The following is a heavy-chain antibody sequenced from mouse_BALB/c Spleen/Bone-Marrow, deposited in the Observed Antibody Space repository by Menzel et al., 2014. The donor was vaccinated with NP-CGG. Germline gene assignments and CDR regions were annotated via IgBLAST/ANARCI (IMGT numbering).Heavy chain of an antibody. D-gene: IGHD2-4*01. CDR3: ARHNYDETWFAY. Sequence: EVMLVESGGGLVQPGGSLKLSCATSGFTFSDYYMYWVRQTPEKRLEWVAYISNGGGSTYYPDTVKGRFTISRDNAKNTLYLQMSRLKSEDTAMYYCARHNYDETWFAYWSQGTLVTVSA. CDR2: ISNGGGST. J-gene: IGHJ3*01. V-gene: IGHV5-12*02. CDR1: GFTFSDYY.